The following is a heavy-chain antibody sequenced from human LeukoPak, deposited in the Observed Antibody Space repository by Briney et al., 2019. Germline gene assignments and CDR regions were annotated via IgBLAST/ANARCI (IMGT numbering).Heavy chain of an antibody. CDR2: VHYTGNT. D-gene: IGHD6-25*01. CDR3: VRDPAAGWLDP. J-gene: IGHJ5*02. CDR1: GGSTSSYY. Sequence: SETLSLTCTVSGGSTSSYYWSWIRQPPGKGLEWIGYVHYTGNTDYNPSLKSRVTISADMPKNQFSLKLSSVTPADTAVYYCVRDPAAGWLDPWGQGILVTVSS. V-gene: IGHV4-59*01.